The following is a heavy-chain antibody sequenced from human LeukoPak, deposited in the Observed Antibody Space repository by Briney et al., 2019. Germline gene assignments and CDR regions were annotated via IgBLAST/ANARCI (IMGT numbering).Heavy chain of an antibody. CDR1: GGSFSGYY. CDR3: ARGLQVVWYYYYYMDV. Sequence: PSETLSLTCAVYGGSFSGYYWSWIRQPPGKGLEWIGEINHSGSTNYNPSLKSRVTISVDTSKNQFSLKLSSVTAADTAVYYCARGLQVVWYYYYYMDVWGKGTTVTVSS. J-gene: IGHJ6*03. CDR2: INHSGST. D-gene: IGHD2-8*02. V-gene: IGHV4-34*01.